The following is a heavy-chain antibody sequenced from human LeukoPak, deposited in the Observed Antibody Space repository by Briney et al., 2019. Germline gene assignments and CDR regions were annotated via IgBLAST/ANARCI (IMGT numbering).Heavy chain of an antibody. Sequence: GGSLRLSCAASGFTFSSYAMSWVRQAPGKGLEWVSAISGSGGSTYYADSVKGRFTISRDNSKNTLYLLMNSLRAEDTAVYYCAKLGIVVVVAATTWFDPWGQGTLVTVSS. D-gene: IGHD2-15*01. CDR3: AKLGIVVVVAATTWFDP. CDR1: GFTFSSYA. V-gene: IGHV3-23*01. J-gene: IGHJ5*02. CDR2: ISGSGGST.